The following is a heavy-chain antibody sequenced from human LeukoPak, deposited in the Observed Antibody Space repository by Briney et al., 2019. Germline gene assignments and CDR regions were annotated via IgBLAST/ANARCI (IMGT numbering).Heavy chain of an antibody. V-gene: IGHV4-30-2*06. Sequence: SETLSLTCPVSGGAIASGGYSWNWIRQSPGKGLEWIGCIYDRGPAYYNPSLKSRFTISVDRPKNQFFLNVTSLTAADTAVYYCARSRQASGLLSSWGQGTPVVVSS. CDR1: GGAIASGGYS. CDR3: ARSRQASGLLSS. CDR2: IYDRGPA. D-gene: IGHD3-10*01. J-gene: IGHJ5*02.